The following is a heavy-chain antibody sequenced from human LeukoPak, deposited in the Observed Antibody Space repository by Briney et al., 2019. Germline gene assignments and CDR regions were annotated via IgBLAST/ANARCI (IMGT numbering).Heavy chain of an antibody. CDR1: GFTFEEYA. Sequence: PGESLRLSCAGSGFTFEEYAMHWVRQVPGQGLKWVALISGKGDNTQYAESVKGRFTVSRDNRKNSLSLQMDGLRVEDTALFYCAKDGYKAAGYFDLWGRGTLVTVSS. D-gene: IGHD6-13*01. CDR2: ISGKGDNT. CDR3: AKDGYKAAGYFDL. V-gene: IGHV3-43*02. J-gene: IGHJ2*01.